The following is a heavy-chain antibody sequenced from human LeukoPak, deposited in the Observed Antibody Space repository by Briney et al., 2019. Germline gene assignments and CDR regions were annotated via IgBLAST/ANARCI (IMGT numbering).Heavy chain of an antibody. CDR2: ISSSSSYI. J-gene: IGHJ4*02. Sequence: GGSLRLSCVASGFTFSNYVMHWVRQAPGKGLEWVSSISSSSSYIYYADSVKGRFTISRDNAKNSLYLQMNSLRAEDTAVYYCARGSIAAPLFDYWGQGTLVTVSS. CDR1: GFTFSNYV. V-gene: IGHV3-21*01. CDR3: ARGSIAAPLFDY. D-gene: IGHD6-6*01.